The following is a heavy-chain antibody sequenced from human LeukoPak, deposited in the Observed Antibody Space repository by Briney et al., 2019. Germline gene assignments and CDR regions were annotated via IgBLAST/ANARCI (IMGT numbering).Heavy chain of an antibody. CDR1: GFTFSSYW. CDR2: IKQDGSEK. J-gene: IGHJ4*02. D-gene: IGHD1-1*01. CDR3: ASGRYNWNDPYFDY. V-gene: IGHV3-7*01. Sequence: GGSLRLSCAASGFTFSSYWMSWVRQAPQKGLEWVANIKQDGSEKYYVDSVKGRFTISRDNAKNSLYLQMNSLRAEDTAVYYCASGRYNWNDPYFDYWGQGTLVTVSS.